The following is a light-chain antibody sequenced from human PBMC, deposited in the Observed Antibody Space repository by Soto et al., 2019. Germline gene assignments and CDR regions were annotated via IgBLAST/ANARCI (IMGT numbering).Light chain of an antibody. CDR1: QGISRW. J-gene: IGKJ5*01. CDR3: QQTNSFPIT. CDR2: AAS. Sequence: DIQMTQSPSSVSASVGDRVTITCRASQGISRWLAWYQQKPGKAPKLLIYAASNLQSGVPSRFSGSGSGTDFTLTIISLQPEDFATYYCQQTNSFPITFGQGTRLAIK. V-gene: IGKV1-12*01.